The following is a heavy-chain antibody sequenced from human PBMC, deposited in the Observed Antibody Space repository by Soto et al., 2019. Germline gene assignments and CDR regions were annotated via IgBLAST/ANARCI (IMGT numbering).Heavy chain of an antibody. V-gene: IGHV5-10-1*01. CDR3: ARQALDTAMVTRGMDV. J-gene: IGHJ6*02. Sequence: SLKISCKGSGYSFTSYWISWVRQMPGKGLEWMGRIDPSDSYTNYSPSFQGHVTISADKSISTAYLQWSSLKASDTAMYYCARQALDTAMVTRGMDVWGQGTTVTVSS. CDR1: GYSFTSYW. CDR2: IDPSDSYT. D-gene: IGHD5-18*01.